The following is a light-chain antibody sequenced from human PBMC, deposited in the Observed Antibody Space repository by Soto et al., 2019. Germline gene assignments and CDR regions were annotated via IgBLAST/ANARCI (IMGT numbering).Light chain of an antibody. CDR2: DAS. Sequence: EIVLTQSPATLSLSPGNRATLSCRASESVSRYLAWYQQKPGQALRLLIYDASNRATGIPARFSGSGSGTDFTLTITSLEPEDFAVYYCQQRSNWPSTFGGGTKVEIK. CDR1: ESVSRY. CDR3: QQRSNWPST. J-gene: IGKJ4*01. V-gene: IGKV3-11*01.